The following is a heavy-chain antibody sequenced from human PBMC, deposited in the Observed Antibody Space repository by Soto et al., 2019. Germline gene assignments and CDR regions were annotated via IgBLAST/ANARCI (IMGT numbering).Heavy chain of an antibody. V-gene: IGHV3-30*18. D-gene: IGHD1-1*01. CDR3: AKSVYNWNDGFFDY. CDR2: ISDDGSNK. CDR1: GFTFSSYG. J-gene: IGHJ4*02. Sequence: GGSLRLSCAASGFTFSSYGMHWVRQAPGKGLEWVAVISDDGSNKYYADSMKGRFTISRDNSKNTLYLQVNNLRAEDAAVYYCAKSVYNWNDGFFDYWGQGTLVTVSS.